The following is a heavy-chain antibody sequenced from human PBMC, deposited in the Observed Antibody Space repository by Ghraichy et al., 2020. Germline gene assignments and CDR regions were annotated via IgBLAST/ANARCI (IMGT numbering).Heavy chain of an antibody. CDR3: ATTGTYGSGSYHYYYGMDV. Sequence: SVKVSCKTSGDTFSSHGISWVRQAPGQGLEWMGGIIPMLSTGNHAQKFQGRVTITADASMSTAYMELGSLRVEDTAVYYCATTGTYGSGSYHYYYGMDVWGKGTTVTVSS. V-gene: IGHV1-69*13. D-gene: IGHD3-10*01. CDR2: IIPMLSTG. CDR1: GDTFSSHG. J-gene: IGHJ6*04.